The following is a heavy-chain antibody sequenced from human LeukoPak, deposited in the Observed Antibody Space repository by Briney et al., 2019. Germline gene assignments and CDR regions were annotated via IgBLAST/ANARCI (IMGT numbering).Heavy chain of an antibody. CDR2: ISSSGSTI. CDR3: ARIPVVVVAAPILYGMDV. Sequence: GGSLRLSCAASGFTFSDYYMSWIRQAPGKGREWVSYISSSGSTIYYADSVKGRFTISRDNAKNSLYLQMNSLRAEDTAVYYCARIPVVVVAAPILYGMDVWGQGTTVTVSS. V-gene: IGHV3-11*01. J-gene: IGHJ6*02. CDR1: GFTFSDYY. D-gene: IGHD2-15*01.